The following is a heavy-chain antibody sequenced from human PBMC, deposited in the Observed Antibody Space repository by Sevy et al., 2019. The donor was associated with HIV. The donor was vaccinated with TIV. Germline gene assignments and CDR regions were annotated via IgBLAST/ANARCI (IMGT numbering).Heavy chain of an antibody. Sequence: GGSLRLSCAASGFNFSTYSMNWVRQAPGKGLEWVSSIVSSTPYIYYADSLKGRFTISRDNAKNSLYLQMNSLKVEDTGVYYCAKGRRVAGRAQTPDCWGQGTLVTVSS. CDR1: GFNFSTYS. CDR2: IVSSTPYI. V-gene: IGHV3-21*01. CDR3: AKGRRVAGRAQTPDC. D-gene: IGHD6-19*01. J-gene: IGHJ4*02.